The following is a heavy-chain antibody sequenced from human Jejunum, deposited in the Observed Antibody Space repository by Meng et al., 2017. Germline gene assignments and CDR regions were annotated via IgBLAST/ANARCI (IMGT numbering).Heavy chain of an antibody. V-gene: IGHV5-51*01. CDR1: GYRFTSDW. J-gene: IGHJ4*02. CDR3: ARGYNYHFYYFEY. CDR2: IYPADSDT. D-gene: IGHD5-18*01. Sequence: GESLKISCKGSGYRFTSDWIGWVRQMPGKGLEWMGIIYPADSDTKYSPSFQGQVTISADKSINTAYLQGSSLKASDTAMYFCARGYNYHFYYFEYWGQGTPVTVSS.